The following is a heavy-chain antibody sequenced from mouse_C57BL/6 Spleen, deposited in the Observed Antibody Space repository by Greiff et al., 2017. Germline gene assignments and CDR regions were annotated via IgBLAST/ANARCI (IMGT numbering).Heavy chain of an antibody. CDR3: ARGTGTRWYFDV. Sequence: EVMLVESGGGLVKPGGSLKLSCAASGFTFSSYAMSWVRQTPEKRLEWVATISDGGSYTYYPDNVKGRFTISRDNAKNNLDLQMSHLKSEDTAMYYCARGTGTRWYFDVWGTGTTVTVSS. J-gene: IGHJ1*03. CDR2: ISDGGSYT. D-gene: IGHD4-1*01. CDR1: GFTFSSYA. V-gene: IGHV5-4*03.